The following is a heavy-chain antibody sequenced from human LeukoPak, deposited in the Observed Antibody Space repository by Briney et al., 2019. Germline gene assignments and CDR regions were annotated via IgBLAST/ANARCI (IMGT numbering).Heavy chain of an antibody. V-gene: IGHV3-30*18. CDR3: AKACGFGELIPLDY. Sequence: GGSLRLSCAASGFTFSDDDLNWVRQAPGKGLEWVAVISYDGSNKYYADSVKGRFTISRDNSKNTLYLQMNSLRAEDTAVYYCAKACGFGELIPLDYWGQETLVTVSS. CDR2: ISYDGSNK. J-gene: IGHJ4*02. D-gene: IGHD3-10*01. CDR1: GFTFSDDD.